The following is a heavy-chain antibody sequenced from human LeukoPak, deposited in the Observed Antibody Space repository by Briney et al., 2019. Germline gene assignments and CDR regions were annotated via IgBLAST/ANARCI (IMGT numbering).Heavy chain of an antibody. Sequence: GGSLRLSCAASGFTFSSYWMHWVRQAPGKGLVWVSRINSDGSSTSYADSVKGRFTISRDNAKNTLYLQMNSLRAEDTAVYYCARESILSGSYYSFDYWGRGTLVTVSS. CDR1: GFTFSSYW. V-gene: IGHV3-74*01. CDR2: INSDGSST. CDR3: ARESILSGSYYSFDY. D-gene: IGHD1-26*01. J-gene: IGHJ4*02.